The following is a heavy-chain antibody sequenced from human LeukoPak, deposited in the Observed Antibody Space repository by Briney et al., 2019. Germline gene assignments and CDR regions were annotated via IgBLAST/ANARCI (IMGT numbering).Heavy chain of an antibody. CDR1: GFTFSSYS. CDR2: ISSSSSYI. Sequence: PGGSLRLSCAASGFTFSSYSMNWVRQAPGKGLEWVSSISSSSSYIYYADSVKGRFTISRDNAKNSLYLQMNSLRAEDTAVYYCARIPSNDYGDFEYFQHWGQGTLVTVSS. CDR3: ARIPSNDYGDFEYFQH. J-gene: IGHJ1*01. D-gene: IGHD4-17*01. V-gene: IGHV3-21*01.